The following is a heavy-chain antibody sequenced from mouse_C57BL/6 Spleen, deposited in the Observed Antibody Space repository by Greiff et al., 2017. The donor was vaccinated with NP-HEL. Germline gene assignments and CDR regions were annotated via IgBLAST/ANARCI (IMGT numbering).Heavy chain of an antibody. CDR2: IYPRSGNT. V-gene: IGHV1-81*01. CDR3: ASSYYDYDRGFAY. J-gene: IGHJ3*01. CDR1: GYTFTSYG. Sequence: VQLQQSGAELARPGASVKLSCKASGYTFTSYGISWVKQRTGQGLEWIGEIYPRSGNTYYNEKFKGKATLTADKSSSTAYMELRSLTSEDSAVYFCASSYYDYDRGFAYWGQGTLVTVSA. D-gene: IGHD2-4*01.